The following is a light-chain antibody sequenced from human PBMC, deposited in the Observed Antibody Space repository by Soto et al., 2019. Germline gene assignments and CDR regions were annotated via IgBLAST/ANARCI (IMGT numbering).Light chain of an antibody. CDR2: KAS. CDR1: QSISSW. Sequence: DFQMTQSPSTLSASVGDRVTITCRASQSISSWLAWYPQKPGKAPKLLIYKASSLESGVPSRFSGSGSGTEFTLTISSLQPDDFAPYYCQQYNSYSYTFGQGTKLEIK. CDR3: QQYNSYSYT. V-gene: IGKV1-5*03. J-gene: IGKJ2*01.